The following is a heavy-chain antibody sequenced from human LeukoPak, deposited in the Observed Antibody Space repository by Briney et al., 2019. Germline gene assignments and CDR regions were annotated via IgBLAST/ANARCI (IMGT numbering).Heavy chain of an antibody. CDR2: ISSSSSYI. Sequence: PGGSLRLSCAASGLTFSSYSMNWVRQAPGKGLEWVSSISSSSSYIYYADSVKGRFTISRDNAKNSLYLQMNSLRAEDTAVYYCARVERQQLVYDYWGQGTLVTVSS. J-gene: IGHJ4*02. D-gene: IGHD6-13*01. CDR1: GLTFSSYS. CDR3: ARVERQQLVYDY. V-gene: IGHV3-21*01.